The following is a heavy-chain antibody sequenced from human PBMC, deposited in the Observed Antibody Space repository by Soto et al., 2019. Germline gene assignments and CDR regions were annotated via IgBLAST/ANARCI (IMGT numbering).Heavy chain of an antibody. V-gene: IGHV1-2*04. J-gene: IGHJ6*03. CDR1: GYAFSQFY. CDR2: INPNSGRT. CDR3: ARESGGTTATLDYYCFYMDV. D-gene: IGHD4-17*01. Sequence: QVQLVQSGAEVKKPGASVKVSCKASGYAFSQFYIHWMRQAPGQGLAWMGWINPNSGRTKFAQKFQGWVTMTRDTSIKTVYMELSGLKSDATAVYYCARESGGTTATLDYYCFYMDVWGKGTTVTVSS.